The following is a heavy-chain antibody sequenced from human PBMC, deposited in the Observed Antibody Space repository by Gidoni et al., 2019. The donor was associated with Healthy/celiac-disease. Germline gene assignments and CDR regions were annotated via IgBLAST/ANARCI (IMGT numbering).Heavy chain of an antibody. CDR2: IWYDGSNK. CDR1: GFTFSRYG. CDR3: AREVESGGAFDI. J-gene: IGHJ3*02. Sequence: QVQLVESGGGVVQPGRSLRLSCAASGFTFSRYGMHWVRQAPGKGLEWVAVIWYDGSNKYYADSVKGRFTISRDNSKNTLYLQMNSLRAEDTAVYYCAREVESGGAFDIWGQGTMVTVSS. V-gene: IGHV3-33*01.